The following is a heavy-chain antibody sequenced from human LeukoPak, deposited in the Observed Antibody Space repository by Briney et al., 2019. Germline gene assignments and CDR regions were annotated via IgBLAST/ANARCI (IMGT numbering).Heavy chain of an antibody. Sequence: GGSLRLSCAASGFTFSSYSMNWVRQAPGKGLEWVSAISGSGGSTYYADSVKGRFTISRDNSKNTLYLQMNGLRAEDTAVYYCAKDLRYGDYPGAFDIWGQGTMVTVSS. CDR3: AKDLRYGDYPGAFDI. J-gene: IGHJ3*02. CDR1: GFTFSSYS. V-gene: IGHV3-23*01. D-gene: IGHD4-17*01. CDR2: ISGSGGST.